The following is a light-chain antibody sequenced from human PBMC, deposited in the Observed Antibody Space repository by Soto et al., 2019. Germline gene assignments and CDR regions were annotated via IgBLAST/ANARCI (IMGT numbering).Light chain of an antibody. Sequence: DIQITQSPSTLSASVGDRVTIACRASQRVTTWLAWYQQKPGQAPNLLIHDASTLEPGVPSRFRGSGSGTVFTLTISNLQPDDFATYYCQQYNSYPTFGGGTKV. CDR2: DAS. CDR1: QRVTTW. J-gene: IGKJ4*01. CDR3: QQYNSYPT. V-gene: IGKV1-5*01.